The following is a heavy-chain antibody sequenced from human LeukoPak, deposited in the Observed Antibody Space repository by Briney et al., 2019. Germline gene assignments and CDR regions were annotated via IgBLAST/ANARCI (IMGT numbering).Heavy chain of an antibody. J-gene: IGHJ4*02. V-gene: IGHV4-59*01. CDR1: GGSISSYY. CDR2: IYYSGST. D-gene: IGHD6-13*01. CDR3: ARAVLGSSFDY. Sequence: SETLSLTCTVSGGSISSYYWSWIRQPPGKGLEWIGYIYYSGSTNYNPSLKSRVTISVDTSKNQFSLKLSSVTVADTAVYYCARAVLGSSFDYWGQGTLVTVSS.